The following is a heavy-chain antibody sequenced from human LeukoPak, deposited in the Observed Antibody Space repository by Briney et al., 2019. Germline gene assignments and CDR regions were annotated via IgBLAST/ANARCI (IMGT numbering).Heavy chain of an antibody. CDR3: ARGIEEGYFDLDY. Sequence: GGSLRLSCAASGFTFSSYAMSWVRQAPGKGLQWVSAISGSGGSTYYADSVKGRFTISRDNAKNSLYLQMNSLRAEDTAVYYCARGIEEGYFDLDYWGQGTLVTVSS. CDR1: GFTFSSYA. D-gene: IGHD3-9*01. J-gene: IGHJ4*02. V-gene: IGHV3-23*01. CDR2: ISGSGGST.